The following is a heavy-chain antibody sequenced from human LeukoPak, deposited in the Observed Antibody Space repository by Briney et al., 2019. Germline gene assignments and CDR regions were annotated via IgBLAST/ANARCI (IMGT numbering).Heavy chain of an antibody. D-gene: IGHD7-27*01. CDR2: IYYTGGS. CDR3: ASRKLGNDY. CDR1: GGSVSDYY. V-gene: IGHV4-59*02. J-gene: IGHJ4*01. Sequence: PSETLSLTCTVSGGSVSDYYWSWIRQSPGKGLEWIGYIYYTGGSSYNPSLRSRVTISADTSKDQFSLKLSSATAADTAVYYCASRKLGNDYWGQGTLSPSPQ.